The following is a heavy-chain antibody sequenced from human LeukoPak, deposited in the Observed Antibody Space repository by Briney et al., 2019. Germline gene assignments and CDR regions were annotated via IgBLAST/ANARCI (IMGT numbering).Heavy chain of an antibody. J-gene: IGHJ4*02. CDR3: ARDLITYDSSRYSQSY. CDR1: GYTFTSYG. CDR2: ISAYNGNT. Sequence: ASVKVSCKASGYTFTSYGISWVRQAPGQGLDWMGWISAYNGNTNYAQKLQGRVTMTTDTSTSTAYMELRSLRSDDTAVYYCARDLITYDSSRYSQSYWGQGTLVTVSS. V-gene: IGHV1-18*01. D-gene: IGHD3-22*01.